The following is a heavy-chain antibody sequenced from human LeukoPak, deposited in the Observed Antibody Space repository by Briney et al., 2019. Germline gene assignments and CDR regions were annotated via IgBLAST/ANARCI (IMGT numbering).Heavy chain of an antibody. V-gene: IGHV3-53*01. CDR3: ARGDPFGSGPSPAYFDY. D-gene: IGHD3-10*01. J-gene: IGHJ4*02. CDR2: IYSGGST. CDR1: GLTVSSNY. Sequence: PGGSLRLSCAASGLTVSSNYMSWVRQAPGKGLEWVSVIYSGGSTYYADSVKGRFTISRDNSKNTLYLQMNSLRAEDTAVYYCARGDPFGSGPSPAYFDYWGQGTLVTVSS.